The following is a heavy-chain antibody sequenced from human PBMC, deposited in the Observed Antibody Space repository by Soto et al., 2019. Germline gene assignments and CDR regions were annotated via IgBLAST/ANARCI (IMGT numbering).Heavy chain of an antibody. V-gene: IGHV4-4*07. CDR1: GSPLSSYY. D-gene: IGHD3-22*01. CDR2: IYTTWRS. CDR3: ERVAYYDISGYYHPHMWVDL. Sequence: SETLSLTCTVAGSPLSSYYWSWIRQPAGKELDCFGCIYTTWRSNNHPSLKSRGTTSVDTSKNQFSLNLSSVTAADSDWYYYERVAYYDISGYYHPHMWVDLCGQGTLVTVSS. J-gene: IGHJ5*02.